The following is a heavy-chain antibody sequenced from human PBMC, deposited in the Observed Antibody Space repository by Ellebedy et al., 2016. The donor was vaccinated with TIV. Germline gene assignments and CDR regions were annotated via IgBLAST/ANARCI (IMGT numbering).Heavy chain of an antibody. J-gene: IGHJ5*02. CDR2: ISSGGSTI. Sequence: GGSLRLSCAASGFIFSDYYMSWIRQAPGKGLEWVSYISSGGSTIYYAASVKGRFTISRDNAKNSLYLQMNTLRAEDTAVYYCARDPRFIDHQHNWFDPWGQGTLVTVSS. V-gene: IGHV3-11*01. D-gene: IGHD2-2*01. CDR1: GFIFSDYY. CDR3: ARDPRFIDHQHNWFDP.